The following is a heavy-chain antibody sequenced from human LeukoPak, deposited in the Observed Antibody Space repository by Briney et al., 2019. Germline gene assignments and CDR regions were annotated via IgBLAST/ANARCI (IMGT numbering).Heavy chain of an antibody. V-gene: IGHV3-66*02. J-gene: IGHJ4*02. CDR3: AREGRYDILTAYYPLNN. CDR1: GFTVSSNF. CDR2: IYIDGKT. Sequence: GGSLRLSCAASGFTVSSNFMSWVRLAPGKGLECVSVIYIDGKTFYAESVKGRFTISRDNSKNTLYLQMISLRPEDTAVYYCAREGRYDILTAYYPLNNWGQGARVTVSS. D-gene: IGHD3-9*01.